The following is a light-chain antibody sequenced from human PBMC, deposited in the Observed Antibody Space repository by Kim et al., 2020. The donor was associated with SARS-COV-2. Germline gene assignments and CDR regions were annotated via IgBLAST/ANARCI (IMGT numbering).Light chain of an antibody. CDR2: GAS. Sequence: DIQMTQSPSSLSASVGDRVTITCRASQDIRNDLGWYQQNLGRAPKRLIYGASSLQSGVPSRFSGSGSGTEFTLTISSLQPEDFATYFCLQHHTYPITFGQGTRLEIK. J-gene: IGKJ5*01. CDR1: QDIRND. V-gene: IGKV1-17*01. CDR3: LQHHTYPIT.